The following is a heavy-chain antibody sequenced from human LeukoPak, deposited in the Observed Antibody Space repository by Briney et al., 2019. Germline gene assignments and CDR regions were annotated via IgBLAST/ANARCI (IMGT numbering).Heavy chain of an antibody. CDR1: GFTFTMYH. CDR3: AKEYSVRNQFDY. Sequence: PGGSLRLSCAASGFTFTMYHMNWVRQAPGKGLEWVSAISAGGGNTYYADSVKGRFTISRDNSKNTLFLEMNSLRAEDTAVYYCAKEYSVRNQFDYWGQGTLVAVSS. J-gene: IGHJ4*02. D-gene: IGHD1-14*01. V-gene: IGHV3-23*01. CDR2: ISAGGGNT.